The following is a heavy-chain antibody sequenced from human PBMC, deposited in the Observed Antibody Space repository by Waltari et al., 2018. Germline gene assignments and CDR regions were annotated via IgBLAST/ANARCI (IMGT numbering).Heavy chain of an antibody. V-gene: IGHV1-69*01. Sequence: QVQLVQSGAEVKKPGSSVKVSCKASGGTFSSYAISWVRQAPGQGLEWMRGIIPIFGTANYAQKFQGRVTITADESTSTAYMELSSLRSEDTAVYYCARSPPQYSSSSYYFDYWGQGTLVTVSS. CDR2: IIPIFGTA. CDR1: GGTFSSYA. J-gene: IGHJ4*02. D-gene: IGHD6-6*01. CDR3: ARSPPQYSSSSYYFDY.